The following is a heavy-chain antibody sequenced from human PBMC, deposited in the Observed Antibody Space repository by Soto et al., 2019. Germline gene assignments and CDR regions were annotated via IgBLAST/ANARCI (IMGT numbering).Heavy chain of an antibody. D-gene: IGHD2-2*01. J-gene: IGHJ6*02. CDR1: GLTFSNYA. Sequence: EVQLLESGGVLVQPGGSLRLSCAASGLTFSNYAMSWVRQAPGKGLEWVSGISGSGGSTDYADSVKGRFTISRDNSKNTLYLHMNSLRAEDTAVYYWATRGYCISACCLADYCDTDVWGQGTTVTVS. V-gene: IGHV3-23*01. CDR2: ISGSGGST. CDR3: ATRGYCISACCLADYCDTDV.